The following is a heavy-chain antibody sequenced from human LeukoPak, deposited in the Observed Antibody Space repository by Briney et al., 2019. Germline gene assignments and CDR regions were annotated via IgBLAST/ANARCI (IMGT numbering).Heavy chain of an antibody. CDR3: ARDKLGISGMDV. Sequence: SETLSLTCAVYGGSFSGYYWSWIRQHPGKGLEWIGYIYYSGSTYYNPSLKSRVTISVDTSKNQFSLKLSSVTAADTAVYYCARDKLGISGMDVWGQGTTVTVSS. CDR1: GGSFSGYY. D-gene: IGHD7-27*01. V-gene: IGHV4-31*11. CDR2: IYYSGST. J-gene: IGHJ6*02.